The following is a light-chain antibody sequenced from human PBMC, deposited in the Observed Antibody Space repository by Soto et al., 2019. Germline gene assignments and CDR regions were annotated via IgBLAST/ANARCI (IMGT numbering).Light chain of an antibody. J-gene: IGKJ2*01. CDR2: AAS. CDR3: QKYNSAPYT. Sequence: DIKMTPSPSSLSASVGDRVTITCRASQGISNSLAWYQQKPGKVPKLLIYAASTLQSGVPSRFSGIGSGTDFTLTISSLQPEDVATYYCQKYNSAPYTFGQGTKLEIK. CDR1: QGISNS. V-gene: IGKV1-27*01.